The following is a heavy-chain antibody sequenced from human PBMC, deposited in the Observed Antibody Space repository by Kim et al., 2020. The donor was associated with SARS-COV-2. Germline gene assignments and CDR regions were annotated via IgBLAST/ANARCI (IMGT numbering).Heavy chain of an antibody. CDR1: GYTFTSYA. CDR3: ACQALYDSSF. D-gene: IGHD3-22*01. Sequence: ASVKVSCKASGYTFTSYAMHWVRQAPGQRLEWMGWINAGNDNTKYSQKFQGRVTITRDTSASTAYMELSSLRSEDTAVYYCACQALYDSSFWGQGTLVTVSS. J-gene: IGHJ4*02. V-gene: IGHV1-3*01. CDR2: INAGNDNT.